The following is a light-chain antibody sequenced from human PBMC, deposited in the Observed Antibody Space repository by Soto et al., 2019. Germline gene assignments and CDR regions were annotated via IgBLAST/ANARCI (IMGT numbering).Light chain of an antibody. CDR2: GAS. CDR3: QQYGDLPT. J-gene: IGKJ5*01. V-gene: IGKV3-20*01. CDR1: RSISSTY. Sequence: EIVLTQSPGTLSLSPGDRATLSCRASRSISSTYLAWYQQKPGQAPRVLIYGASARAIGIPDRISGSGSGTDFTLTISRLEPEDFAVYYCQQYGDLPTFGQGTRLEIK.